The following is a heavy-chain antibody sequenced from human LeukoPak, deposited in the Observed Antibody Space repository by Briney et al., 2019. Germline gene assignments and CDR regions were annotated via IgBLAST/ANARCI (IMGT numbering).Heavy chain of an antibody. CDR3: SGGGIAVIDY. J-gene: IGHJ4*02. D-gene: IGHD3-16*02. CDR2: ISDSGHDT. Sequence: PGGSLRLSCAASGFTFPNYDMSWVRQAPGKGLEWVSTISDSGHDTSYADSVKGRFTISRDNSKNTLYLQMNSLRAEDTAVYYCSGGGIAVIDYWGQGTLVTVS. V-gene: IGHV3-23*01. CDR1: GFTFPNYD.